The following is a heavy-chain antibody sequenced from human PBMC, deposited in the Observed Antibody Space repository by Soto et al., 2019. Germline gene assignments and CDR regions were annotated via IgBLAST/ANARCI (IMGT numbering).Heavy chain of an antibody. CDR3: ATPFIYFVSGISPDYYSYGMDF. Sequence: GESLKISCKGSGYSFTSYWIGWVRQMPGKGLEWMGIIYPGDSDTRYSPSFQGQVTISADKSISTAYLQWSSLKASDTAMYYCATPFIYFVSGISPDYYSYGMDFWGKGTTAPASS. CDR2: IYPGDSDT. CDR1: GYSFTSYW. J-gene: IGHJ6*04. V-gene: IGHV5-51*01. D-gene: IGHD3-10*01.